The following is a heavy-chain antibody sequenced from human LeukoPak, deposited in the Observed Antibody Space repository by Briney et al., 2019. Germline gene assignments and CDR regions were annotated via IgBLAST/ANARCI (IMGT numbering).Heavy chain of an antibody. D-gene: IGHD6-13*01. Sequence: GGSLRLSCAASGFTFSSYSMNWVGQAPGKGLEWVSSISSSSSYIYYADSVKGRFTISRDNAKNSLYLQMNSLRAEDTAVYYCARGTGKQLARDWGQGTLVTVSS. CDR3: ARGTGKQLARD. V-gene: IGHV3-21*01. CDR2: ISSSSSYI. CDR1: GFTFSSYS. J-gene: IGHJ4*02.